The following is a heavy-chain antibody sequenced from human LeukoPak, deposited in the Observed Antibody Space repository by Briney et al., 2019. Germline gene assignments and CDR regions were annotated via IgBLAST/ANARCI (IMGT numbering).Heavy chain of an antibody. Sequence: SVKVSCKASGFTFTSSAMQWVRQARGQRLEWIGWIVVGSGNTNYAQKFQERVTITRDMSTSTAYMELSSLRSEDTAVYYCAASIRIYDYVWGSYLPDYWGQGTLVTVSS. CDR2: IVVGSGNT. D-gene: IGHD3-16*01. J-gene: IGHJ4*02. CDR3: AASIRIYDYVWGSYLPDY. CDR1: GFTFTSSA. V-gene: IGHV1-58*02.